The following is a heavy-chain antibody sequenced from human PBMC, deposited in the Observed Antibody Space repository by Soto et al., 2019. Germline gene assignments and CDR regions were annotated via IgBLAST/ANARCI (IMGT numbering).Heavy chain of an antibody. CDR1: GGSISSGGYY. V-gene: IGHV4-31*03. J-gene: IGHJ6*02. CDR2: IYYSGST. CDR3: ARDGSRSSYYYYYGMDV. D-gene: IGHD6-6*01. Sequence: QVQLQESGPGLVKPSQTLSLTCTVSGGSISSGGYYWSWIRQHPGKGLERIGYIYYSGSTYYNPSLKSRFTRSVDTSKNQFSRKLSSVTAADTAVYYCARDGSRSSYYYYYGMDVWGQGTTVTVSS.